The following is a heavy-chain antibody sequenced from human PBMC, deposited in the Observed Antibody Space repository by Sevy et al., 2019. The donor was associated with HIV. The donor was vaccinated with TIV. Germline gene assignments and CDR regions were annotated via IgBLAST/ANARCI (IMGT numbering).Heavy chain of an antibody. D-gene: IGHD2-8*01. Sequence: GESLKISCAVSGFNFNIYSMSWVRQASGKGLEWVSTLSFSCGKINYADSVKGRFIISRDDSKNTLYLQMNSLRAEDTAVYFCAREGCTRPHDYWGQGTLVTVSS. CDR3: AREGCTRPHDY. V-gene: IGHV3-23*01. J-gene: IGHJ4*02. CDR1: GFNFNIYS. CDR2: LSFSCGKI.